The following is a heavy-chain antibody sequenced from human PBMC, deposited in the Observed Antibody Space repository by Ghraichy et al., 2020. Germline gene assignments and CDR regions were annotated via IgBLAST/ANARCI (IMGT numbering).Heavy chain of an antibody. Sequence: SETLSLTCTVSGGSISSGDYYWSWIRQPPGKGLEWIGYIYYSGSTYYNPSLKSRVTISVDTSKNQFSLKLSSVTAADTAVYYCAMARLTWELQFYAFDIWGQGTMVTVSS. CDR1: GGSISSGDYY. V-gene: IGHV4-30-4*01. CDR3: AMARLTWELQFYAFDI. J-gene: IGHJ3*02. D-gene: IGHD1-26*01. CDR2: IYYSGST.